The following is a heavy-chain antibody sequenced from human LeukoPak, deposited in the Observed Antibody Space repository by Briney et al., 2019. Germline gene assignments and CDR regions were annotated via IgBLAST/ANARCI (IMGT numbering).Heavy chain of an antibody. CDR1: GFTFSSYA. J-gene: IGHJ5*02. V-gene: IGHV3-30-3*01. CDR2: ISYDGSNK. D-gene: IGHD1-26*01. Sequence: GGSLRLSCAASGFTFSSYAMHWVRQAPGKGLEWVAVISYDGSNKYYADSVKGRFTISRDNSKNTLYLQMNSLRAEDTAVYYCARDRGVGATRFDPWGQGTLVTVSS. CDR3: ARDRGVGATRFDP.